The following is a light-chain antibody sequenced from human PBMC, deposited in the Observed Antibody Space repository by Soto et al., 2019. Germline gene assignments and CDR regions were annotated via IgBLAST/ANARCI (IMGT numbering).Light chain of an antibody. J-gene: IGKJ2*01. CDR2: WAS. V-gene: IGKV4-1*01. CDR3: QQYDSTPPT. Sequence: DIVMTQSPDSLAVSLGERATINCKSSQSVLYSSNNKNYLAWYQQRPGQPPKLLIYWASTRESGVPDRFSGSRSGTDFTLTITSLQAEDVAVYYCQQYDSTPPTFGQGTKLEIK. CDR1: QSVLYSSNNKNY.